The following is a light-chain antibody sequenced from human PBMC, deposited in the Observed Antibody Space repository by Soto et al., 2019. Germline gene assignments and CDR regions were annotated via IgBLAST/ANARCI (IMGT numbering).Light chain of an antibody. J-gene: IGKJ1*01. CDR3: QQYNSYSVA. V-gene: IGKV1-5*03. CDR2: TAS. Sequence: DIQMTQSPSTLSASVGDRVTITCRASQSISSWLAWYQQKPGTAPKLLIYTASSLESGVPSRFSGSGSGTEFTLTISSLQPDDFATYYCQQYNSYSVAFGQGTKVEIK. CDR1: QSISSW.